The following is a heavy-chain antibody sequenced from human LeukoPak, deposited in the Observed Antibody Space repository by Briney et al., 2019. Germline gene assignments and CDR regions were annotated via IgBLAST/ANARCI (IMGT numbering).Heavy chain of an antibody. D-gene: IGHD3-10*01. CDR2: IHPGDSET. CDR1: GFNFNVYW. CDR3: ARMVLWTGKYYYGMDV. V-gene: IGHV5-51*01. Sequence: GESLKISCKGSGFNFNVYWIGWVRQMPGKGLEWMGIIHPGDSETRYNPSFQGQATISADKFISTAYLQWSSLKASDTAVYYCARMVLWTGKYYYGMDVWGQGTTVTVSS. J-gene: IGHJ6*02.